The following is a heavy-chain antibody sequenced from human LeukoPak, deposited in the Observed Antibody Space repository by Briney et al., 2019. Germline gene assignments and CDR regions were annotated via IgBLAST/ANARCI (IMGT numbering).Heavy chain of an antibody. J-gene: IGHJ2*01. Sequence: ASETVSCKASGYTFTAYYIHWVRQAPGQGLEWMGWISPNSGGTDYAQKFKGRVTMTRDTSISTTSVELSSLTSDDTAVYYCAIQPWGSGNNWYFDLWGRGTLVTVPS. CDR1: GYTFTAYY. CDR3: AIQPWGSGNNWYFDL. CDR2: ISPNSGGT. V-gene: IGHV1-2*02. D-gene: IGHD7-27*01.